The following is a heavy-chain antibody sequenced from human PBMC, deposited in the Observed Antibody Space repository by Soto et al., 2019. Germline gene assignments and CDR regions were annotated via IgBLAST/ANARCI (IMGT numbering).Heavy chain of an antibody. CDR2: IWYDGSNK. V-gene: IGHV3-33*01. J-gene: IGHJ3*01. CDR1: GFTFSSYG. D-gene: IGHD3-9*01. CDR3: ASEIYDILTGPAHAIYL. Sequence: PGGSLRLSCAASGFTFSSYGMHWVRQAPGKGLEWVAVIWYDGSNKYYADSVKGRFTISRDNSKNTLYLQMNSLRAEDTAVYYCASEIYDILTGPAHAIYLWGQGTMVTVSS.